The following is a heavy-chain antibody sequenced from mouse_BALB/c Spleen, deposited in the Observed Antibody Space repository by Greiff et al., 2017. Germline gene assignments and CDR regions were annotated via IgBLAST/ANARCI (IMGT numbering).Heavy chain of an antibody. V-gene: IGHV5-12-1*01. CDR1: GFAFSSYD. D-gene: IGHD1-1*01. Sequence: EVQLVESGGGLVKLGGSLKLSCAASGFAFSSYDMSWVRQTPEKRLEWVAYISSGGGSTYYPDTVKGRFTISRDNAKNTLYLQMSSLKSEDTAMYYCAREGDYYGSSYDYYAMDYWGQGTSVTVSS. J-gene: IGHJ4*01. CDR3: AREGDYYGSSYDYYAMDY. CDR2: ISSGGGST.